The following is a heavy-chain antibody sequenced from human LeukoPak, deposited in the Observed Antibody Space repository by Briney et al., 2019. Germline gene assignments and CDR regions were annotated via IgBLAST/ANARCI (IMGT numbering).Heavy chain of an antibody. CDR2: INPNSGGT. Sequence: ASVKVSCKASGYTFTGYYMHWVRQAPGQGLEWMGRINPNSGGTNYAQKFQGRVTMTRDTSISTAYMELSRLRSDDTAVYYCARGPRITMVRGVIGYFDYWGQGTLVTVSS. J-gene: IGHJ4*02. CDR3: ARGPRITMVRGVIGYFDY. D-gene: IGHD3-10*01. CDR1: GYTFTGYY. V-gene: IGHV1-2*06.